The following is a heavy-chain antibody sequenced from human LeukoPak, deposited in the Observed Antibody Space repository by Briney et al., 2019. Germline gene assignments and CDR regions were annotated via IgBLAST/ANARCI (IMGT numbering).Heavy chain of an antibody. CDR2: IYYSGST. D-gene: IGHD1-26*01. J-gene: IGHJ4*02. V-gene: IGHV4-59*01. Sequence: SETLSLTCTVSGGSISSYYWSWIRQPPGKGLEWIGYIYYSGSTNYNPSLKSRVTISVDTSKNQFSLKLSSVTAADTAVYYCARIVGATRLDFDYWGQGTLVTVSS. CDR3: ARIVGATRLDFDY. CDR1: GGSISSYY.